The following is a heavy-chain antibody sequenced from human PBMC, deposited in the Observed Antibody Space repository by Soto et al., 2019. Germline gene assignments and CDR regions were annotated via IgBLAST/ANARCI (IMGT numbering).Heavy chain of an antibody. D-gene: IGHD2-15*01. V-gene: IGHV4-30-4*01. J-gene: IGHJ4*02. Sequence: QVQLQESGPGLVKPSQTLSLTSTVSGGSISSGNNYWSWIRQPPGKGLEWIGFISYSGSTYYSTSLKSRVTISVDTSKSQFSLNLSFVTAADTAVYYCATMGTPATGLYFFDYWGQGSLVTVSS. CDR2: ISYSGST. CDR3: ATMGTPATGLYFFDY. CDR1: GGSISSGNNY.